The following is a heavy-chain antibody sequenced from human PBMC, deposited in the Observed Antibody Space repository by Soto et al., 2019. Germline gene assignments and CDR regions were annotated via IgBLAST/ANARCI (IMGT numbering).Heavy chain of an antibody. J-gene: IGHJ4*02. CDR2: ISSSGSTI. V-gene: IGHV3-48*03. CDR3: ANDQGTGTGMDGFDY. D-gene: IGHD2-8*02. Sequence: GGSLRLSCAASAFTFSSYEMNWVRPAPGKGLEWVSYISSSGSTIYYADSVKGRVTISRNNAKNSLYLQMNSLRAEDMAVYYCANDQGTGTGMDGFDYWGQGTLVTVSS. CDR1: AFTFSSYE.